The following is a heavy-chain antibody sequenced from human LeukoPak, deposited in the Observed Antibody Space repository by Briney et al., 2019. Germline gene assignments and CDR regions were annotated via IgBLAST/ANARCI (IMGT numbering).Heavy chain of an antibody. Sequence: GASVKVSCKASGYTFTSYGISWVRQAPGQGLEWMGWISAYNGNTNYAQKLQGRVTMTTDTSTSTAYMELRSLRSDDTAVYYCARDGYYDSSGVDAFDIWGQGTMVTVSS. J-gene: IGHJ3*02. CDR3: ARDGYYDSSGVDAFDI. CDR1: GYTFTSYG. V-gene: IGHV1-18*01. CDR2: ISAYNGNT. D-gene: IGHD3-22*01.